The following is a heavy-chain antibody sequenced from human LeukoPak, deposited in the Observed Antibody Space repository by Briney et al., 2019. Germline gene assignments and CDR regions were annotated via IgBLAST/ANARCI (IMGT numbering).Heavy chain of an antibody. D-gene: IGHD3-10*01. CDR1: GYTFTSYG. CDR2: ISAYNGNT. J-gene: IGHJ6*03. CDR3: AREFMVRGVMGYYYYYYYMDV. Sequence: ASVTVSCKASGYTFTSYGISWVRQAPGQGLEWMGWISAYNGNTNYAQKLQGRVTMTTDTSTSTAYMELRSLRSDDTAVYYCAREFMVRGVMGYYYYYYYMDVWGKGTTVTISS. V-gene: IGHV1-18*01.